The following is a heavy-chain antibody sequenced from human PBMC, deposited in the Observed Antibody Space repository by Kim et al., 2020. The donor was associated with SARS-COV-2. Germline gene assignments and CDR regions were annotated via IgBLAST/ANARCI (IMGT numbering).Heavy chain of an antibody. CDR1: GGSISSYY. CDR2: IYYSGST. D-gene: IGHD6-6*01. CDR3: ARDRDSSFHYYGMDV. Sequence: SETLSLTCTVSGGSISSYYWSWIRQPPGKGLEWIGYIYYSGSTNYNPSLKSRVTISVDTSKNQFSLKLSSVTAADTAVYYCARDRDSSFHYYGMDVWGQGTTVTVSS. V-gene: IGHV4-59*01. J-gene: IGHJ6*02.